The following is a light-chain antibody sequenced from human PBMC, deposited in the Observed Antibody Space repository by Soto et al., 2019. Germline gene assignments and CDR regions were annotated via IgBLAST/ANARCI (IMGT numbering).Light chain of an antibody. CDR1: QSISSW. V-gene: IGKV1-5*03. CDR3: QQYNSYRT. J-gene: IGKJ1*01. Sequence: DTQMTQSPSTLSASVGDRVTITCRASQSISSWLAWYQQKPGKAPKLLIYKASSLESGVPSRFSGSGSGTEFTLTISSLQPDDFATYYCQQYNSYRTFGQGTKVDIK. CDR2: KAS.